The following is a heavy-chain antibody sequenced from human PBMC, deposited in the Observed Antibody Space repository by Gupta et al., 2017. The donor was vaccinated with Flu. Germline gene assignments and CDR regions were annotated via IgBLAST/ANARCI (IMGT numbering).Heavy chain of an antibody. CDR1: GFTFSSYG. D-gene: IGHD2-21*02. CDR3: ARDMTSSPFYPDY. CDR2: IWYDGSAK. Sequence: QVQLVESGGGVVQPGMSLRLSCAASGFTFSSYGMHWVRQAPGKGLEWVALIWYDGSAKFYADSVKGRFTISRDNSKNTLFLQMDSLRADDTALYYCARDMTSSPFYPDYWGQGTPVTVSS. V-gene: IGHV3-33*01. J-gene: IGHJ4*02.